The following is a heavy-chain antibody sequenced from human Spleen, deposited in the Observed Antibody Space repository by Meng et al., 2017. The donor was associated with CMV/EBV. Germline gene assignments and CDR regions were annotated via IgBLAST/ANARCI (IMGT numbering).Heavy chain of an antibody. J-gene: IGHJ4*02. CDR2: ISTSGTTI. CDR3: ASPTITSGHFDC. D-gene: IGHD4-11*01. Sequence: GGSLRLSCAASGFIFSDYYMSWIRQAPGKGLEWVSSISTSGTTIHYADSVKGRFTISRDNAKNSLYLQMNSLRAEDTAVYYCASPTITSGHFDCWGQGTLVTVSS. CDR1: GFIFSDYY. V-gene: IGHV3-11*01.